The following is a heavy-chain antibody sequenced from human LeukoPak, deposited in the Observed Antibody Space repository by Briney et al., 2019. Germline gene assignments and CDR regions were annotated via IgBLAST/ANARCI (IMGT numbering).Heavy chain of an antibody. CDR3: AKEGAYPIVTYDS. CDR2: IKQDGSEK. CDR1: GFTFSNYW. D-gene: IGHD4-11*01. Sequence: PGGSLRLSCAASGFTFSNYWMNWVRRAPGKGLEWVANIKQDGSEKYFVDSVKGRFTISRDNAKNSLYLQMNSLRAEDTAVYYCAKEGAYPIVTYDSWGQGTLVTVSP. J-gene: IGHJ5*01. V-gene: IGHV3-7*01.